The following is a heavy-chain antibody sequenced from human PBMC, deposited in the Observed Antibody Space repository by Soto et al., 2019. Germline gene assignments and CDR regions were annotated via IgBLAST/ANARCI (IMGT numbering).Heavy chain of an antibody. CDR1: GGTFSSYP. J-gene: IGHJ6*02. CDR3: ARVAGGSGYYGMDV. D-gene: IGHD3-10*01. Sequence: QVQLEQSGAEVKKPGSSVKVSCKASGGTFSSYPINWVRQAPGQGLEWMGGIIPMFGTANYAQKSQGRVTITAEESTRTVYMELSSLRSEDTAVYYCARVAGGSGYYGMDVWGQGTTVTVSS. V-gene: IGHV1-69*01. CDR2: IIPMFGTA.